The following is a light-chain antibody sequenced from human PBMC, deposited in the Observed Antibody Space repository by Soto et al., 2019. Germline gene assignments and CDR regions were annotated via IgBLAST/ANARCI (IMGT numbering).Light chain of an antibody. Sequence: QSALTQPASVSGSPGQSITISCTGIYSDIGAYNFVSWYQHHPGKAPKLIIYEVNNRPSGVSNRFSGSKSGNTASLSISDLQAEDEADYYCSSYTSVSIVVVFGGGTKVTVL. CDR2: EVN. J-gene: IGLJ2*01. CDR1: YSDIGAYNF. V-gene: IGLV2-14*01. CDR3: SSYTSVSIVVV.